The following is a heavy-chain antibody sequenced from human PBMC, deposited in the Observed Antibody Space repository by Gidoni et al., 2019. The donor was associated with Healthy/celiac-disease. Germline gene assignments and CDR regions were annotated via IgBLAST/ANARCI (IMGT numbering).Heavy chain of an antibody. CDR1: GGTFSSYT. V-gene: IGHV1-69*02. CDR3: ARGPAAPQPYNWFDP. CDR2: IIPILGIA. J-gene: IGHJ5*02. D-gene: IGHD2-2*01. Sequence: QVQLVQSGAEVKKPGSSVKVSCKASGGTFSSYTISWVRQAPGQGLEWMGRIIPILGIANYAQKFQGRVTITADKSTSTAYMELSSLRSEDTAVYYCARGPAAPQPYNWFDPWGQGTLVTVSS.